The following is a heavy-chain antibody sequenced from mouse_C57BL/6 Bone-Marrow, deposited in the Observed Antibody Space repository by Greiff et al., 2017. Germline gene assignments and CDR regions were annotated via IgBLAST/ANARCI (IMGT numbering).Heavy chain of an antibody. V-gene: IGHV1-74*01. J-gene: IGHJ4*01. Sequence: VQLQQSGAELVKPGASVKVSCKASGYTFTSYWMHWVKQRPGQGLEWLGRIHPSDSDTNYNQKFKGQATFTVDKSSSTAYMPLSSLTSEDSAVYYCAIPLYYYDSQTPYAMDYWGQGTSVTVSS. CDR1: GYTFTSYW. CDR3: AIPLYYYDSQTPYAMDY. D-gene: IGHD1-1*01. CDR2: IHPSDSDT.